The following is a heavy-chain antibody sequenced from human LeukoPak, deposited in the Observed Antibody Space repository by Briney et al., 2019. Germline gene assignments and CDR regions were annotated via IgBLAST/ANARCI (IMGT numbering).Heavy chain of an antibody. V-gene: IGHV1-18*01. CDR3: ARDRDRSGSQSF. Sequence: ASVKVSFKASGYTFNTYGISWVRQAPGQGLEWMGWISANNGNTNYAQKLQGRVTMTTDTSTSTAYMELRTLISDDTAVYYCARDRDRSGSQSFWGQGTLVTVSS. CDR1: GYTFNTYG. J-gene: IGHJ4*02. D-gene: IGHD1-26*01. CDR2: ISANNGNT.